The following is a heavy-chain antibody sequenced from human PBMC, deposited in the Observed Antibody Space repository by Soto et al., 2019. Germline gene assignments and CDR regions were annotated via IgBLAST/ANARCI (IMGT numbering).Heavy chain of an antibody. J-gene: IGHJ4*02. D-gene: IGHD2-15*01. CDR2: ISWDSSTI. Sequence: GGSLRLSCAASGFTFDNCGMHWVRQAPGKGLEWVAGISWDSSTIGYADSVKGRFIISRDDAKNSLYLQMDSLRGEDTAMYYCVQGRYPTMATPLDHWGQGTRVTVSS. V-gene: IGHV3-9*01. CDR3: VQGRYPTMATPLDH. CDR1: GFTFDNCG.